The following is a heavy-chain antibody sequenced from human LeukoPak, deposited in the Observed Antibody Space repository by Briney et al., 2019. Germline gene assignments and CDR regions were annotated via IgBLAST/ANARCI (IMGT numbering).Heavy chain of an antibody. D-gene: IGHD6-19*01. CDR2: INPSSGVT. J-gene: IGHJ4*02. Sequence: ASVKVSCKASGYSFTGYHIHWVRQAPGQGLEWMGWINPSSGVTFYEQKFHGRVTLNRDTSISTAYMELSSLRSDDTAVYFCARDFGDSAVGYSSGWFYYWGQGTLVTVSS. CDR1: GYSFTGYH. V-gene: IGHV1-2*02. CDR3: ARDFGDSAVGYSSGWFYY.